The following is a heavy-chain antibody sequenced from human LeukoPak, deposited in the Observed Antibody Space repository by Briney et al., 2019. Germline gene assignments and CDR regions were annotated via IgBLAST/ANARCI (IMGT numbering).Heavy chain of an antibody. J-gene: IGHJ3*02. CDR1: GYSISSGYY. Sequence: SETLSLTCTVSGYSISSGYYWGWIRQPPGKGLEWIGSIYHSGSTYYNPSLKSRVTISVDTSKNQFSLKLSTVTDADTAVYYCARGEVTPTGAFDIWGQGTMVTVSS. CDR3: ARGEVTPTGAFDI. V-gene: IGHV4-38-2*02. CDR2: IYHSGST. D-gene: IGHD4-23*01.